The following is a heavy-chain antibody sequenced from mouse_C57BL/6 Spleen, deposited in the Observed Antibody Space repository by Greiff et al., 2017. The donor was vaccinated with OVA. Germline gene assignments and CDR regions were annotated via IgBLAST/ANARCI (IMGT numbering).Heavy chain of an antibody. V-gene: IGHV1-18*01. J-gene: IGHJ1*03. CDR1: GYTFTDYN. D-gene: IGHD1-1*01. CDR3: ARQFITTVVATRYGEV. CDR2: INPNNGGT. Sequence: VQLQQSGPELVKPGASVKIPCKASGYTFTDYNMDWVKQSHGKSLEWIGDINPNNGGTIYNQKFTGKATLTVDKSSSTAYMELRSLTSEDTAVYYCARQFITTVVATRYGEVWGTGTTVTVSS.